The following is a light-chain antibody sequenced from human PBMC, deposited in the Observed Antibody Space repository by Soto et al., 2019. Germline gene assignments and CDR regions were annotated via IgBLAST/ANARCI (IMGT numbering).Light chain of an antibody. V-gene: IGKV1-39*01. CDR2: AAR. CDR1: HSISRN. CDR3: QQSHSTPYT. Sequence: DIQLTQSPSSLSPSVGDRITLSCRASHSISRNLNWYQQMPGKAPSLLIYAARDLQSGVPGRFSGSGSGTEFNLTISSLQPEDLATYYCQQSHSTPYTFGQGTKLEI. J-gene: IGKJ2*01.